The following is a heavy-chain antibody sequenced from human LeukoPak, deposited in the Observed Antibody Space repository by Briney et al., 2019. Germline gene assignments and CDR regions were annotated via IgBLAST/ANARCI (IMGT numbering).Heavy chain of an antibody. CDR3: TRGPTGRWLYYGMDV. D-gene: IGHD5-24*01. J-gene: IGHJ6*02. CDR1: GFTFGDHA. CDR2: IRSKGYGGTT. Sequence: GGSLRLSCIASGFTFGDHAMSWVRQAPGKGLDWVGFIRSKGYGGTTEYAASVKGRFTISRDDSKSIAYLQMNSLKSEDTAVYYCTRGPTGRWLYYGMDVWGQGTTVIVSS. V-gene: IGHV3-49*04.